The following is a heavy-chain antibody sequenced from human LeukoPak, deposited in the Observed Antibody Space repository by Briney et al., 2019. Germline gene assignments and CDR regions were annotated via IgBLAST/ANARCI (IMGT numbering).Heavy chain of an antibody. CDR1: GGTFSSYA. Sequence: PRASVKVSCKASGGTFSSYAISWVRQAPGQGLEWMGRIIPILGIANYAQKFQGRVTITADKSTSTAYMELSSLRSEDTAVYYCARDSHSSGWFTPTPGWGQGTLVTVSS. CDR3: ARDSHSSGWFTPTPG. D-gene: IGHD6-19*01. V-gene: IGHV1-69*04. J-gene: IGHJ4*02. CDR2: IIPILGIA.